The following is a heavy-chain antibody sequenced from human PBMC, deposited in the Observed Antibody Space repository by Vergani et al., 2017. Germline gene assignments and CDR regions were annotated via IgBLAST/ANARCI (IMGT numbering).Heavy chain of an antibody. V-gene: IGHV1-69*06. CDR2: IIPIFGTA. CDR1: GYTFTSYY. D-gene: IGHD2-8*02. CDR3: AEGTGDYFDY. J-gene: IGHJ4*02. Sequence: QVQLVQSGAEVKKPGASVKVSCKASGYTFTSYYMHWVRQAPGQGLEWMGRIIPIFGTANYAQRFQGRVTITADKSTSTAYLELSSLRSDDTAVYYCAEGTGDYFDYWGQGTLVTVSS.